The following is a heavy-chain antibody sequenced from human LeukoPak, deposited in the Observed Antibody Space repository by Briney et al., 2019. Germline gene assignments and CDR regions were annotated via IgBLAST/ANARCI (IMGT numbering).Heavy chain of an antibody. V-gene: IGHV1-46*01. CDR2: INPSGGST. CDR1: GYTFTRYY. D-gene: IGHD2-2*01. J-gene: IGHJ6*02. Sequence: ASVKVSCKASGYTFTRYYMYWVRQAPGQGLEWMGNINPSGGSTNYAQKFQGRVTMTRDTSTSTVYMELSSLRSEDTAVYFCAREKDIGAVAAHFGDYYGMDVGGQGTTVTVS. CDR3: AREKDIGAVAAHFGDYYGMDV.